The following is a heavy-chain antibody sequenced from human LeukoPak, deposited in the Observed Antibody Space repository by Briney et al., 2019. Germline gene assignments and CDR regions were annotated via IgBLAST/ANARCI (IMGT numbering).Heavy chain of an antibody. CDR1: GFTFSSYA. J-gene: IGHJ5*02. CDR2: ISGSGGST. CDR3: AKGGLWFGGFDP. V-gene: IGHV3-23*01. D-gene: IGHD3-10*01. Sequence: GGSLRLSCAASGFTFSSYAMSWVRQAPGKGLEWVSAISGSGGSTYYADSVKGRFTISRDNSKNTLYLQMNSLRAEDTAVYYWAKGGLWFGGFDPWGQGTLVTVSS.